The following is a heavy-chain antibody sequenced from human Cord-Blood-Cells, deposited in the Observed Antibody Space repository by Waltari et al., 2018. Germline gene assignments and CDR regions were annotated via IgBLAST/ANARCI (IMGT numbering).Heavy chain of an antibody. V-gene: IGHV4-61*01. CDR1: GGSVSRGSHY. J-gene: IGHJ2*01. CDR3: ARDSGNWYFDL. Sequence: QVQLQESGPGLVKPSETLSLTCTVSGGSVSRGSHYWTWLRQPPGKGLELLGYIYFSGSTNYNPSLKSRVTISVDTSKNQCSLKLSSVTAADTAVYYCARDSGNWYFDLWGRGTLVTVSS. D-gene: IGHD1-26*01. CDR2: IYFSGST.